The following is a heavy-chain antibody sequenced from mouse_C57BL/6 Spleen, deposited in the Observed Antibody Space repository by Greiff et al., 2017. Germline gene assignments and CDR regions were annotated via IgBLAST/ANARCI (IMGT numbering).Heavy chain of an antibody. J-gene: IGHJ3*01. CDR2: IDPETGGT. D-gene: IGHD1-1*01. CDR1: GYTFTDYE. CDR3: TRRDYGSLAY. Sequence: QVQLKQSGAELVRPGASVTLSCKASGYTFTDYEMHWVKQTPVHGLEWIGAIDPETGGTAYNQKFKGKAILTADKSSSTAYMELRSLTSEDSAVYYCTRRDYGSLAYWGQGTLVTVSA. V-gene: IGHV1-15*01.